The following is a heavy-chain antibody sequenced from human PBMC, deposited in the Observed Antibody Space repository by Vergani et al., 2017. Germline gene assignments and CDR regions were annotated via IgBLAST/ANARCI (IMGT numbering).Heavy chain of an antibody. CDR3: ARGLESSSSWSKSCWFDP. CDR1: GGSISSSSYY. CDR2: IYYSGST. V-gene: IGHV4-39*07. J-gene: IGHJ5*02. Sequence: QLQLQESGPGLVKPSETLSLTCTVSGGSISSSSYYWGWIRQPPGKGLEWIGSIYYSGSTYYNPSLKSRVTISVDTSKNQFSLKLSSVTAADTAVYYCARGLESSSSWSKSCWFDPWGQGTLVTVSS. D-gene: IGHD6-6*01.